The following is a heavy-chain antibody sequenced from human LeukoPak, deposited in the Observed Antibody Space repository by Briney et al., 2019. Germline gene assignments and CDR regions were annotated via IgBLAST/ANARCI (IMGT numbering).Heavy chain of an antibody. Sequence: SETLSLTCTVSGGSISSSSYYWGWIRQPPGKGLEWIGSIYYSGSTYYNPSLKSRVTISVDTSKNQFSLKLSSVTAADTAVYYCARGSSDFWSPAYYYGMDVWGQGTTVTVSS. V-gene: IGHV4-39*01. D-gene: IGHD3-3*01. CDR1: GGSISSSSYY. J-gene: IGHJ6*02. CDR2: IYYSGST. CDR3: ARGSSDFWSPAYYYGMDV.